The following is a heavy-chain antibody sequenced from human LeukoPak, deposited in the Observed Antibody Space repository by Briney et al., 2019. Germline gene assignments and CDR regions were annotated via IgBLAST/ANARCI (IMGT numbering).Heavy chain of an antibody. Sequence: PRGSLRLSCATSGFTFSSYAIHWVRQAPGKGLEWVEAISYDGSNKNYADSVKGRFTISRDNSKNTLYLQMNSLRAEDTAVYYCARVELHGNGYYYYGMDVWGKGTTVTVSS. CDR3: ARVELHGNGYYYYGMDV. CDR2: ISYDGSNK. D-gene: IGHD1-1*01. V-gene: IGHV3-30*04. J-gene: IGHJ6*04. CDR1: GFTFSSYA.